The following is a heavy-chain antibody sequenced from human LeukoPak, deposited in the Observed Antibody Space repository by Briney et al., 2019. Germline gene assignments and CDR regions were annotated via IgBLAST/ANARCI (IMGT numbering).Heavy chain of an antibody. Sequence: PGGTLRLSCAASGFTFSANWMTWVRQAPGRGLEWAANIKPDGSVKYYLDSVKGRFTIPRDNAKNSLYLQMNSLRVEDTAVYYCARDTGPLSFGDQGGQGTLVTVSS. CDR3: ARDTGPLSFGDQ. J-gene: IGHJ4*02. D-gene: IGHD3-10*01. CDR1: GFTFSANW. V-gene: IGHV3-7*04. CDR2: IKPDGSVK.